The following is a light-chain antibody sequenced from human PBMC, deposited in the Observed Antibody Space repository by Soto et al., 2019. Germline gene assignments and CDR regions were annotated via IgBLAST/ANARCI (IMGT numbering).Light chain of an antibody. J-gene: IGLJ3*02. CDR2: GNT. CDR1: SSNIGAGYD. Sequence: QAVVTQPPSVSGAPGQRVTMSCTGSSSNIGAGYDVHWNQQLPGTAPKLLIYGNTNRPSGVPERFSVSKSGTSASLAITGLQTEDEADHYCQFYDSRLYGSTVFGGGTKLTVL. CDR3: QFYDSRLYGSTV. V-gene: IGLV1-40*01.